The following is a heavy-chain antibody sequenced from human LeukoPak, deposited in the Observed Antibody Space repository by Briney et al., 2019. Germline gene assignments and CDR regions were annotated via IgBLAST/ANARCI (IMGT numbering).Heavy chain of an antibody. CDR2: IHYLGST. CDR1: GGSISSGGYY. CDR3: ARTGTTFFDY. D-gene: IGHD1-7*01. J-gene: IGHJ4*02. V-gene: IGHV4-61*03. Sequence: PSETLSLTCTVSGGSISSGGYYWSWIRQHPGKGLEWIGYIHYLGSTKYNPSLKSRLTISVDTSKSHFSLRLTSVTAADTAIYYCARTGTTFFDYWGQGSLVTVSS.